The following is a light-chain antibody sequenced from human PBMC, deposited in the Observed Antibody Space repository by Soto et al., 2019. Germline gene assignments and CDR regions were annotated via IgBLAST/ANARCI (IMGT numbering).Light chain of an antibody. Sequence: QSVLTQPASVSGSLGQSITISCTRTTTDITGYNYISWYQQLPGKAPKLMIYQVTIRPSGISNRFSGSKSGNTASLTISGLQAEDEADYYCTSFSSSTSLYVFGTGTKLTV. CDR1: TTDITGYNY. CDR2: QVT. V-gene: IGLV2-14*01. CDR3: TSFSSSTSLYV. J-gene: IGLJ1*01.